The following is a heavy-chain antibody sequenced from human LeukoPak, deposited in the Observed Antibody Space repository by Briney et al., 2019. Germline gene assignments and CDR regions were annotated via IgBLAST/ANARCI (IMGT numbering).Heavy chain of an antibody. V-gene: IGHV1-69*13. CDR2: IIPIFGTA. D-gene: IGHD1-26*01. Sequence: SVKVSCKASGGTFSSYAISWVRQAPGQGLEWMGGIIPIFGTANYAQKFQGRVTITADESTSTAYMELSSLRSEDTAVYYCATALVGATPYFDYWGQGTLVTVSS. CDR1: GGTFSSYA. CDR3: ATALVGATPYFDY. J-gene: IGHJ4*02.